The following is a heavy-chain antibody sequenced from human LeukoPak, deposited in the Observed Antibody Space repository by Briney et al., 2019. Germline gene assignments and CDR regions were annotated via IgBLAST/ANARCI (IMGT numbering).Heavy chain of an antibody. CDR1: GFTFSSYS. CDR3: ARDQTYYGSGSNDY. D-gene: IGHD3-10*01. V-gene: IGHV3-21*01. J-gene: IGHJ4*02. CDR2: ISSSSSYI. Sequence: GGSLRLSCAAPGFTFSSYSMNWIRQAPGKGLEWVSSISSSSSYIYYADSVKGRFTISRDNAKNSLYLQTNSLRAEDTAVYYCARDQTYYGSGSNDYWGQGTLVTVSS.